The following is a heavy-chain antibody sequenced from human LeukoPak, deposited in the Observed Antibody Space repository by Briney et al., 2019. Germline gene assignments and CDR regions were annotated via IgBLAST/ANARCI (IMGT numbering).Heavy chain of an antibody. V-gene: IGHV3-48*01. CDR2: SSGSRGAI. J-gene: IGHJ5*02. CDR1: GFTFSTYD. Sequence: GGSLRLSCAASGFTFSTYDMNWVRQAPGKGLEWVSCSSGSRGAISYADPVKGRFTISRDNAKNSLYLQMNSLRVEDTAVYYCARRFDLWGQGTLVTVSS. CDR3: ARRFDL.